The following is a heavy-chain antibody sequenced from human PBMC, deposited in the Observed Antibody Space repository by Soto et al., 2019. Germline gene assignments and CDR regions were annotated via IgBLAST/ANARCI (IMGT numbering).Heavy chain of an antibody. D-gene: IGHD6-6*01. Sequence: GGSLRLSCAASGFTFSSYGMHWVRQAPGKGLEWVAVIRDDGSNKYYADSVKGRFTISRDNSKNTLYLQMNSLRAEDTAVYYCARDSLGGQLGPDYWGQGTLVTVSS. CDR3: ARDSLGGQLGPDY. CDR1: GFTFSSYG. V-gene: IGHV3-33*01. J-gene: IGHJ4*02. CDR2: IRDDGSNK.